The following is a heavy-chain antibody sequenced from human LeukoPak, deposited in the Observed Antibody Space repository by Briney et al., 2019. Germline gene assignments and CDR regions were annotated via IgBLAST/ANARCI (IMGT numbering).Heavy chain of an antibody. V-gene: IGHV4-4*02. D-gene: IGHD6-19*01. CDR3: ARQTPYSSGWYGPSGWFDP. J-gene: IGHJ5*02. Sequence: SETLSLTCAVSGGSISSSNWWSWVRQPPGKGLEWIGEINHSGSTNYNPSLKSRVTISVDTSKNQFSLKLSSVTAADTAVYYCARQTPYSSGWYGPSGWFDPWGQGTLVTVSS. CDR2: INHSGST. CDR1: GGSISSSNW.